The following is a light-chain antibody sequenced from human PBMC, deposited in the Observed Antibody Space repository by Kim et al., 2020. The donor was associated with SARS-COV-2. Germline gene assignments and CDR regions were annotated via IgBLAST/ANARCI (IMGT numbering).Light chain of an antibody. Sequence: AFVRDRVSNTCRSRWGIISYLARSQHRPGNAPKHLIYRASTLEGGVPSRFSGSGSETEFTLTISRLQAEDFAIYSCQQLNTHPLTFGQGTKVDIK. CDR3: QQLNTHPLT. CDR2: RAS. V-gene: IGKV1-9*01. J-gene: IGKJ1*01. CDR1: WGIISY.